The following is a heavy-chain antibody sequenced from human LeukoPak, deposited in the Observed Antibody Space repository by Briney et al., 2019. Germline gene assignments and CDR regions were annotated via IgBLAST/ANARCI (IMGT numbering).Heavy chain of an antibody. D-gene: IGHD2-15*01. V-gene: IGHV4-30-4*01. CDR3: ARGYCSGGNCYRYGMDV. J-gene: IGHJ6*02. CDR2: IYYSGST. Sequence: SQTLSLTCTVSGGSIGSGDYYWSWIRQPPGKGLEWIGYIYYSGSTYYNPSLKSRVTMSEDTSKNQFSLKLSSVTAADTAVYYCARGYCSGGNCYRYGMDVWGQGTTVTVSS. CDR1: GGSIGSGDYY.